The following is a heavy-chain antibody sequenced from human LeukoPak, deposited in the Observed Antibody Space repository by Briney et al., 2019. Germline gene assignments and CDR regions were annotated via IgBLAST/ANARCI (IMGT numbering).Heavy chain of an antibody. CDR3: ARDAAPGNCSSTSCYRYYYYYYMDV. J-gene: IGHJ6*03. D-gene: IGHD2-2*01. V-gene: IGHV3-48*03. Sequence: GGSLRLSCAASGFTFSSYEMNWVRQALGKGLEWVSYISSSGSTIYYADSVKGRFTISRDNAKNSLYLQMNSLRAEDTAVYYCARDAAPGNCSSTSCYRYYYYYYMDVWGKGTTVTVSS. CDR2: ISSSGSTI. CDR1: GFTFSSYE.